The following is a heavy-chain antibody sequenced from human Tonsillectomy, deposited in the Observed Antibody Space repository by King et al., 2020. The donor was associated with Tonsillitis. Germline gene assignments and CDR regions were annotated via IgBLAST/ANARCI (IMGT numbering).Heavy chain of an antibody. CDR3: AIYGGYCSSTSCYLSCFDY. V-gene: IGHV1-8*01. Sequence: VQLVVSGAEVKKPGASVKVSCKASGYTFTSYDINWVRQATGQGLEWMGWMNPNSGNTGYAQKFQGRVTMTRNTSISTAYMELSSLRSEDTAVYYCAIYGGYCSSTSCYLSCFDYWGQGTPVTVSS. CDR2: MNPNSGNT. CDR1: GYTFTSYD. D-gene: IGHD2-2*01. J-gene: IGHJ4*02.